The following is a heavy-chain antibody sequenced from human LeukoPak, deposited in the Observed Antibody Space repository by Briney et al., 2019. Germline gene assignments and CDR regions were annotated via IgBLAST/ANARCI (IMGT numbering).Heavy chain of an antibody. J-gene: IGHJ4*02. CDR2: ITWRADAT. CDR3: VKDHDLDTGNY. CDR1: KFSFSAYA. Sequence: GGSLRLSCAASKFSFSAYAMSWIRQAPGKGLEWISSITWRADATYYAESVKGRFTISRDNSKNTLHLLLTSLRIEDTAVYYCVKDHDLDTGNYWGPGTLVTVSS. D-gene: IGHD1-1*01. V-gene: IGHV3-23*01.